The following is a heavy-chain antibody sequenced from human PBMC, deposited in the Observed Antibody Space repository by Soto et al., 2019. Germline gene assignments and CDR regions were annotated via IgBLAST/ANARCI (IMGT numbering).Heavy chain of an antibody. D-gene: IGHD2-15*01. J-gene: IGHJ6*02. V-gene: IGHV6-1*01. CDR3: ARSEEDSDYYYYGLDV. Sequence: PSHTLSLTCVISGDSVSSSSVALNWVRQSPSRGLEWLGRTYYRSRWYSDFAVSVRGRIVINADTSKNQFSLRLNSVTPEDTAVYFCARSEEDSDYYYYGLDVWGQGTTVTVSS. CDR1: GDSVSSSSVA. CDR2: TYYRSRWYS.